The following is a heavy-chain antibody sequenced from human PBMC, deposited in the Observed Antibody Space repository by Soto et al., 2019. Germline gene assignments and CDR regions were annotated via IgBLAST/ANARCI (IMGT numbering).Heavy chain of an antibody. J-gene: IGHJ4*02. CDR3: ARDSAPGYSSSPLGDY. Sequence: QVQLVESGGGVVQPGRSLRLSCAASGFTFSSYGMHWVRQPPGKGLEWVAVIWYDGSNKYYADSVKGRFTISRDNSKNTLYLQMNSLRAEDTAVYYCARDSAPGYSSSPLGDYWGQGTLVTVSS. CDR1: GFTFSSYG. CDR2: IWYDGSNK. D-gene: IGHD6-13*01. V-gene: IGHV3-33*01.